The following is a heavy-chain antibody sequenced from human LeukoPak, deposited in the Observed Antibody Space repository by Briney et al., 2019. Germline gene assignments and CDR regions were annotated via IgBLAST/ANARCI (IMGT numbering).Heavy chain of an antibody. CDR1: GFTFSSYS. CDR3: ASPRIEYDSSIA. V-gene: IGHV3-21*01. Sequence: GGSLRLSCAASGFTFSSYSMNWVRQAPGKGVGWVSSISSSSSYIYYADSVKGRFTISRDNAKNSLYLQMNSLRAEDTAVYYCASPRIEYDSSIAWGQGTMVTVSS. CDR2: ISSSSSYI. J-gene: IGHJ3*01. D-gene: IGHD3-22*01.